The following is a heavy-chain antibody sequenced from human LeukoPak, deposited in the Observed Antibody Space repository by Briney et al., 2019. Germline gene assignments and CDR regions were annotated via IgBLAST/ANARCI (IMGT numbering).Heavy chain of an antibody. CDR2: ISSSSSYI. D-gene: IGHD3-22*01. CDR3: ARVHYYDSSGYSH. CDR1: GFTFSSYG. V-gene: IGHV3-21*01. J-gene: IGHJ4*02. Sequence: MPGGSLRLSCAASGFTFSSYGMHWVRQAPGKGLEWVSSISSSSSYIYYADSVKGRFTISRDNAKNSLYLQMNSLRAEDTAVYYCARVHYYDSSGYSHWGQGTLVTVSS.